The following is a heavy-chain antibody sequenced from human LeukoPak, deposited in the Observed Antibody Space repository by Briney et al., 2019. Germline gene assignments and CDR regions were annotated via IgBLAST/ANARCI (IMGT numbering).Heavy chain of an antibody. Sequence: PGGSLRLSCAASGSTFSSYAMHWVRQAPGKGLEWVAVISYDGSNKYYADSVKGRFTISRDNSKNTLYLQMNSLRAEDTAVYYCARDRLRQGYNWFDPWGQGTPVTVSS. V-gene: IGHV3-30-3*01. CDR2: ISYDGSNK. J-gene: IGHJ5*02. CDR1: GSTFSSYA. D-gene: IGHD5/OR15-5a*01. CDR3: ARDRLRQGYNWFDP.